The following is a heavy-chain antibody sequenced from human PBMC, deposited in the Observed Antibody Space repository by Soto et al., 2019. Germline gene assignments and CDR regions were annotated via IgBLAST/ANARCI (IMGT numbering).Heavy chain of an antibody. CDR1: GGSISSGDDF. CDR3: ARDRAKWKDYYYYGMDV. CDR2: IYYSGST. D-gene: IGHD1-20*01. J-gene: IGHJ6*02. Sequence: QVQLQESGPGLVKPSQTLSLTCTVSGGSISSGDDFWTWIRQPPRKGLEWIGYIYYSGSTYYNPSLKSRLTMSVDTSKNQFSLKLSSVTAADTAVYYCARDRAKWKDYYYYGMDVWGQGTTVTVSS. V-gene: IGHV4-30-4*01.